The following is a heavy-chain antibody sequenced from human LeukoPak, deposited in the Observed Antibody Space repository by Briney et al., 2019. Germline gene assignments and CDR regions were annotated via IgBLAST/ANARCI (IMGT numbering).Heavy chain of an antibody. V-gene: IGHV1-2*02. CDR2: INPNNGGT. CDR1: GYTFTGYY. J-gene: IGHJ4*02. D-gene: IGHD6-13*01. CDR3: AREPGIAAAGTIDY. Sequence: GASVKVSCKASGYTFTGYYMHWVRQAPGQGLEWMGWINPNNGGTNYAQKFQGRVTMTRDTSISTAYMELSRLRSDDTAVYYCAREPGIAAAGTIDYWGQGTLVTVSS.